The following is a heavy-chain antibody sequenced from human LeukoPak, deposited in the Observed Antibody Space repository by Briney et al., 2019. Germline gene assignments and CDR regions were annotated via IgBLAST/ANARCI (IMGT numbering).Heavy chain of an antibody. CDR1: GYTFTSYG. J-gene: IGHJ6*02. D-gene: IGHD2-2*01. V-gene: IGHV1-18*01. Sequence: ASVKVSCKASGYTFTSYGISWVRQAPGQGLEWMGWISAYNGNTNYAQKLQGRVTMTTDTSTSTAYMELRSLRSDDTAVYYCARDVLVRAVNYGMDVWAKGPRSASP. CDR3: ARDVLVRAVNYGMDV. CDR2: ISAYNGNT.